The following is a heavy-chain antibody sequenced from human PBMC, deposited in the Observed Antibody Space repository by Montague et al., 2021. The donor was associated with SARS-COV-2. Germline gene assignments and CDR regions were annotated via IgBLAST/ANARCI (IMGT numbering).Heavy chain of an antibody. CDR2: LNYSGST. Sequence: TLSLTCAVSGGSISSYGYYWICIRQHPGKGLEWVVYLNYSGSTYYNPSLQIRVTILVDTSQNQLSLNLGTVTAAATAVYSCARDTRIRMLVEVDRYGMDVWGQGTTVTVSS. CDR3: ARDTRIRMLVEVDRYGMDV. V-gene: IGHV4-31*11. CDR1: GGSISSYGYY. D-gene: IGHD3-22*01. J-gene: IGHJ6*02.